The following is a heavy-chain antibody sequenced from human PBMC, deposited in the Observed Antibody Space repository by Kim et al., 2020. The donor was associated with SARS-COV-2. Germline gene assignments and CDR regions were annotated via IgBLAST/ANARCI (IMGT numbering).Heavy chain of an antibody. J-gene: IGHJ3*02. CDR1: GFTFDDYA. V-gene: IGHV3-9*01. CDR2: ISWNSGSI. CDR3: AKDIRQVVTMVRGVGRAFDI. Sequence: GGSLRLSCAASGFTFDDYAMHWVRQAPGKGLEWVSGISWNSGSIGYADSVKGRFTISRDNAKNSLYLQMNSLRAEDTALYYCAKDIRQVVTMVRGVGRAFDIWGQGTMVTGSS. D-gene: IGHD3-10*01.